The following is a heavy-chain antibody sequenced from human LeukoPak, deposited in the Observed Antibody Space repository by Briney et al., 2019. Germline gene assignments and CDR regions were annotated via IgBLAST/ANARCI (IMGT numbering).Heavy chain of an antibody. CDR1: GFTFDDYG. D-gene: IGHD3-10*01. CDR3: ARRLRWFGELADWFDP. Sequence: GGSLRLSCAASGFTFDDYGMSWVRQAPGKGLEWVSGINWNGGSTGYADSVKGRFTISRDNAKNSLYLQMNSLRAEDTALYYCARRLRWFGELADWFDPWGQGTLVTVSS. V-gene: IGHV3-20*04. J-gene: IGHJ5*02. CDR2: INWNGGST.